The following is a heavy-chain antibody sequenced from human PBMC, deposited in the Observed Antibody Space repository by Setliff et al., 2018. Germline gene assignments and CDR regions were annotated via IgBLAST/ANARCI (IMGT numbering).Heavy chain of an antibody. CDR1: GYSFSDYD. CDR2: LNPSSGNT. Sequence: ASVKVSCKASGYSFSDYDINWVRQATGQGPEWMGWLNPSSGNTGYAPKFQGRVTITRSTSLSTAYMELSSLRSEDTAIYYCARAHSGSDFHDPFDIWGQGTMVTVSS. V-gene: IGHV1-8*01. J-gene: IGHJ3*02. CDR3: ARAHSGSDFHDPFDI. D-gene: IGHD1-26*01.